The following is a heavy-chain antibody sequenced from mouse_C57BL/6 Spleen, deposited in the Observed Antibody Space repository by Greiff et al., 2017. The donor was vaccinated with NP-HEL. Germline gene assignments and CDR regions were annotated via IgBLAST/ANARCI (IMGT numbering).Heavy chain of an antibody. V-gene: IGHV1-4*01. J-gene: IGHJ4*01. D-gene: IGHD1-1*01. CDR3: AREGGRRAMDY. CDR1: GYTFTSYT. CDR2: INPSSGYT. Sequence: VQLQQSGAELARPGASVKMSCKASGYTFTSYTMHWVKQRPGQGLEWIGYINPSSGYTKYNQKFKDKATLTADKSSSTSYMQLSSLTSEDSAVYYCAREGGRRAMDYWGQGTSVTVSS.